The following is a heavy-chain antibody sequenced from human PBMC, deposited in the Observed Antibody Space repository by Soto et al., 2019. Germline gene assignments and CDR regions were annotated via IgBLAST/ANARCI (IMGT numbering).Heavy chain of an antibody. V-gene: IGHV4-28*01. J-gene: IGHJ4*02. CDR1: GYSISSSNW. CDR3: ARREIQGPIDY. D-gene: IGHD1-26*01. Sequence: PSETLSLTCAVSGYSISSSNWWGWIRQPSGKGLEWIGYIYYSGTTYYNPSLKSRVTMSVDTSKNQFSLKLTSVTAVDTAVYYCARREIQGPIDYWGQGTLVTVS. CDR2: IYYSGTT.